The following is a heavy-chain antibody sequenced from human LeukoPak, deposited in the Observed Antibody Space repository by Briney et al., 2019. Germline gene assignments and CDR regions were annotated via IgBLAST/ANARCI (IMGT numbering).Heavy chain of an antibody. CDR1: GYTFSVYY. CDR3: AREDGDGTGAFDI. V-gene: IGHV1-2*06. J-gene: IGHJ3*02. Sequence: ASVKVSCKTSGYTFSVYYVHWLRQAPGQGLEWMGRVNPNSGGTNYAQNFQGRVTMTRDTSITTAYMELSGLRSDDTALYYRAREDGDGTGAFDIWGQGTLVTVSS. D-gene: IGHD2-21*01. CDR2: VNPNSGGT.